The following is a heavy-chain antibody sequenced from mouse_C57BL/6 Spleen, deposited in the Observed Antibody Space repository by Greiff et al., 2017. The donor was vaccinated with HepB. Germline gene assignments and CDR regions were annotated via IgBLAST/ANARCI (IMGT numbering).Heavy chain of an antibody. CDR1: GYTFTSYW. CDR3: ARRGITTVVDWYFDV. J-gene: IGHJ1*03. Sequence: QVQLQQPGAELVMPGASVKLSCKASGYTFTSYWMHWVKQRPGQGLEWIGEIDPSDSYTNYNQRFKGKSTLTVDKSSSTAYMQLSSLTSADAAVFYWARRGITTVVDWYFDVWGTGTTVTVSS. CDR2: IDPSDSYT. V-gene: IGHV1-69*01. D-gene: IGHD1-1*01.